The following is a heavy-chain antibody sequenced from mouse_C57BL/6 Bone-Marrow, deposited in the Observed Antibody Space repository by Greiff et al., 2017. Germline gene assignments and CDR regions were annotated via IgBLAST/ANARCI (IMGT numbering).Heavy chain of an antibody. J-gene: IGHJ4*01. CDR1: GYTFTSYW. CDR2: IYPGSGST. CDR3: ARSPGTGGYAMEY. D-gene: IGHD4-1*01. V-gene: IGHV1-55*01. Sequence: QVQLQQPGAELVKPGASVKMSCKASGYTFTSYWITWVKQRPGQGLEWIGDIYPGSGSTNYNEKFKSKATLTVDTSSSTAYMQLSSLTSEDSAVYYGARSPGTGGYAMEYWGQGTSVTVSS.